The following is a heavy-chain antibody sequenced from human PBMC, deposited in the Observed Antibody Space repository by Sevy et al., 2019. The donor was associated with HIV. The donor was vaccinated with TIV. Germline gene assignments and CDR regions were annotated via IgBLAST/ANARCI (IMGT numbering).Heavy chain of an antibody. J-gene: IGHJ6*02. CDR2: IYYSGST. D-gene: IGHD3-3*01. V-gene: IGHV4-39*01. CDR3: AGQGFPGDFWSGYYYYYYYGMDV. CDR1: GGSISSSSYY. Sequence: SETLSLTCTVSGGSISSSSYYWGWIRQPPGKGLEWIGSIYYSGSTYYNPSLKSRVTISVDTSKNQFSLKLSSVTAAGTAVDYCAGQGFPGDFWSGYYYYYYYGMDVWGQGTTVTVSS.